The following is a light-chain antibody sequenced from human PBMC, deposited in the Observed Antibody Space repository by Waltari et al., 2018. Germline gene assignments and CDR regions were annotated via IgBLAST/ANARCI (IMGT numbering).Light chain of an antibody. CDR2: DVS. CDR3: CSFTSRSTWV. J-gene: IGLJ3*02. CDR1: SSDVGGYNY. Sequence: QSALTQPASVSGSPGQSITILCTGTSSDVGGYNYVSWYQQHPGKVPKLLIFDVSNRSSGVSNRFSGSKSGNTASLTISGLQAEDESDYYCCSFTSRSTWVFGGGTKLTVL. V-gene: IGLV2-14*01.